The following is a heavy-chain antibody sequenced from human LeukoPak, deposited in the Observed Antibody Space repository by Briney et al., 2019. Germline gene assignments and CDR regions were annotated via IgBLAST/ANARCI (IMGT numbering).Heavy chain of an antibody. CDR1: GFTFSSYG. J-gene: IGHJ4*02. CDR3: AKEEIGVVVPAAIGYYFDY. D-gene: IGHD2-2*02. CDR2: IRYDGSNK. V-gene: IGHV3-30*02. Sequence: GGSLRLSCAASGFTFSSYGMHWVRQAPGKGLEWVAFIRYDGSNKYYADSVKGRFTISRDNSKNTLYLQMNSLRAEDTAVYYCAKEEIGVVVPAAIGYYFDYWGQGTLVTVSS.